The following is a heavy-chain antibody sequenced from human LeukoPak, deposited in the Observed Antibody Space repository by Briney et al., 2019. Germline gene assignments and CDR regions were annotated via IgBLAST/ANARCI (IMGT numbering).Heavy chain of an antibody. D-gene: IGHD2-2*01. J-gene: IGHJ6*03. CDR2: IYYSGST. Sequence: SETLSLTCTVSGGSISSSSYYWGWIRQPPGKGLEWIGSIYYSGSTYYNPSLKSRVTISVDTSKNQFSLKLSSVTAADTAVYYCARIESGGSTSPLVCYYMDVWGKGTTVTISS. CDR1: GGSISSSSYY. V-gene: IGHV4-39*01. CDR3: ARIESGGSTSPLVCYYMDV.